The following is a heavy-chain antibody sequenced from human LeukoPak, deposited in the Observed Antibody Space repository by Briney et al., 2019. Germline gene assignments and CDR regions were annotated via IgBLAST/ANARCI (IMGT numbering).Heavy chain of an antibody. CDR1: GFTFDDYA. V-gene: IGHV3-9*01. CDR2: ISWNSGSI. J-gene: IGHJ3*02. Sequence: PGGSLRLSCAASGFTFDDYAMHWVRQAPGKGLEWVSGISWNSGSIGYADSVKGRFTISRDNAKNSLYLQMNSLRAEDTALYYCAKACGGDCYPRYDAFDIWGQGTMVTVSS. CDR3: AKACGGDCYPRYDAFDI. D-gene: IGHD2-21*02.